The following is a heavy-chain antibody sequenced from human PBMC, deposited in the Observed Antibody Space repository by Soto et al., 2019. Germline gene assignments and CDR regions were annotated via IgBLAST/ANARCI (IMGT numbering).Heavy chain of an antibody. D-gene: IGHD2-2*01. CDR2: ISSDGDDK. CDR1: GFNFGIYN. V-gene: IGHV3-30-3*01. Sequence: QVLLVESGGGVVKPGTSLRLTCAASGFNFGIYNMHWLRQAPGKGLEWVALISSDGDDKDYADFVKGRFTISRDNSKNTLYLQMNSLRSEDTAFYYCARGQLLRGWFDPWGQGTLVTVSS. J-gene: IGHJ5*02. CDR3: ARGQLLRGWFDP.